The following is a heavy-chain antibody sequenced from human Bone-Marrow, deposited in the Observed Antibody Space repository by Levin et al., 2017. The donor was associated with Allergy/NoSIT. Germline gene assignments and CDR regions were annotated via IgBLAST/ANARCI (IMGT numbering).Heavy chain of an antibody. V-gene: IGHV1-3*01. J-gene: IGHJ4*02. CDR2: INVGSGDT. CDR1: GYTFTDYA. Sequence: GESLKISCRASGYTFTDYAMHWVRQAPGQRLEWMGWINVGSGDTNLSQKFQGRVTITRDRSASTVYMELSSLTSEDTAVYYCARNGVATIMALGYWGQGTLVTVSS. CDR3: ARNGVATIMALGY. D-gene: IGHD5-12*01.